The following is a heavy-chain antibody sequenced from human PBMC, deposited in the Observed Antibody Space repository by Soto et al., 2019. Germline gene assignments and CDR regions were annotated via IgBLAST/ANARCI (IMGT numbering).Heavy chain of an antibody. Sequence: GGSLRLSCATSGFTFGDYAMSWVRQAPGKGLEWIGFIRSQAFRGTTEYAASVEGRFTISRDNSKSIAYLQLNSLKTEDTAVYFCSRGPYCSRTTCHRGVGMDVWGQGTTVTVSS. CDR1: GFTFGDYA. D-gene: IGHD2-2*02. CDR2: IRSQAFRGTT. CDR3: SRGPYCSRTTCHRGVGMDV. J-gene: IGHJ6*02. V-gene: IGHV3-49*04.